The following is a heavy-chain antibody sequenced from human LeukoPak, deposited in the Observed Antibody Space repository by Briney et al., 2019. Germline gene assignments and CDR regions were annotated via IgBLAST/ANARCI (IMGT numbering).Heavy chain of an antibody. CDR2: IWYDGSNK. CDR1: GFTFSSYG. CDR3: AKEAGDGWSYFDF. J-gene: IGHJ4*02. D-gene: IGHD6-19*01. V-gene: IGHV3-33*06. Sequence: PGRSLRLSCAASGFTFSSYGMHWVRQAPGKGLEWMAVIWYDGSNKVYADSVKGRFTISRDNSKNTLYLQLISLRGEDTAVYHCAKEAGDGWSYFDFWGQGTLVTVSS.